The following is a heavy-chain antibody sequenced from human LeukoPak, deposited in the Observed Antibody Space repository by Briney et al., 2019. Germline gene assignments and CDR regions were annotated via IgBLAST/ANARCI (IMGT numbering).Heavy chain of an antibody. J-gene: IGHJ4*02. CDR2: ISSSSSTI. CDR1: GFTFSSYS. D-gene: IGHD6-19*01. Sequence: GGSLRLSCAASGFTFSSYSMSWVRQAPGKGLEWVSYISSSSSTIYYADSVKGRFTISRDNSKNTLYLQMNSLRAEDTAVYYCARDGWYSSGWYDYWGQGTLVTVSS. CDR3: ARDGWYSSGWYDY. V-gene: IGHV3-48*01.